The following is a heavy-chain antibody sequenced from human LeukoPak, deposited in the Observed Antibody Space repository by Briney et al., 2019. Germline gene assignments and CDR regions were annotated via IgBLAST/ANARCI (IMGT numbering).Heavy chain of an antibody. D-gene: IGHD6-13*01. CDR2: INTNTGNP. V-gene: IGHV7-4-1*02. J-gene: IGHJ6*03. CDR3: ASPNSSSWYFGYYMDV. CDR1: GYTFTSYA. Sequence: ASVKVSCKASGYTFTSYAMNWVRQAPGQGLEWMGWINTNTGNPTYAQGFTGRFVFSLDTSVSTAYLQISSLKAEDTAVYYCASPNSSSWYFGYYMDVWGKGTTVTVSS.